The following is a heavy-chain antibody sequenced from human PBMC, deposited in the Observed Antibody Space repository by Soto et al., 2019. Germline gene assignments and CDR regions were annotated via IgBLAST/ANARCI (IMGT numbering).Heavy chain of an antibody. CDR1: XGSVSXGXXY. J-gene: IGHJ4*02. Sequence: SETLSLTCXVSXGSVSXGXXYXXXIRQPPGKGLEWFGHIYYSGSTNYNPSLKSRVTISVDTSKNQFSLKLSSVTAADTAVYYCARDPQGAIDYWGQGTLVTVSS. V-gene: IGHV4-61*01. CDR2: IYYSGST. CDR3: ARDPQGAIDY.